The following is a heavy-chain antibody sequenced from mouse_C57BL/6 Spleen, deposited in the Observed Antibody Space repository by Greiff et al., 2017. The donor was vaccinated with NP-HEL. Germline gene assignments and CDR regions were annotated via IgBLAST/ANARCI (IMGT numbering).Heavy chain of an antibody. CDR2: IRNKANGYTT. V-gene: IGHV7-3*01. D-gene: IGHD1-1*01. CDR1: GFTFTDYY. Sequence: EVMLVESGGGLVQPGGSLSLSCAASGFTFTDYYMSWVRQPPGKALEWLGFIRNKANGYTTEYSASVKGRFTISRDNSQSILYLQMNALRAEDSATYYCARPYYYGSSYWYFDVWGTGTTVTVSS. J-gene: IGHJ1*03. CDR3: ARPYYYGSSYWYFDV.